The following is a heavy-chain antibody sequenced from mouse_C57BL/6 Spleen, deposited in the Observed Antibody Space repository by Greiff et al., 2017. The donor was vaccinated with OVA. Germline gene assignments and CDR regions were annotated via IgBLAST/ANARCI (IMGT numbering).Heavy chain of an antibody. J-gene: IGHJ4*01. CDR2: INPNNGGT. CDR1: GYTFTDYN. V-gene: IGHV1-18*01. CDR3: ARSEGYWDAMDY. D-gene: IGHD3-1*01. Sequence: VQLKQSGPELVKPGASVKIPCKASGYTFTDYNMDWVKQSHGKSLEWIGDINPNNGGTIYNQKFKGKATLTVDKSSSTAYMELRSLTSEDTAVYYCARSEGYWDAMDYWGQGTSVTVSS.